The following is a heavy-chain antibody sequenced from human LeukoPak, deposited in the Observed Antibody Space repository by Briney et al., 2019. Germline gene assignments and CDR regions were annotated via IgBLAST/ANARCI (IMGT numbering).Heavy chain of an antibody. Sequence: ASVTLSCTASGYTFTSYGNRGVRQAPGQGLEERGWISSYNGNTNYEQKLQSRVTITTDTSTSPAYMELRSLRSDDTAVYYCAREGRYSYGFDYWGEGSLVTVSS. CDR2: ISSYNGNT. V-gene: IGHV1-18*01. CDR3: AREGRYSYGFDY. CDR1: GYTFTSYG. J-gene: IGHJ4*02. D-gene: IGHD5-18*01.